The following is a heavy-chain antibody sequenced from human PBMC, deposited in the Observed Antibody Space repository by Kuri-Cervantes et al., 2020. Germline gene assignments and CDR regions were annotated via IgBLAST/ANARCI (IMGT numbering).Heavy chain of an antibody. Sequence: SETLSLTCAVYGGSFSGYHWSWIRQPPGKGLEWIGEINHSGRTNYNPSLKSQVTISLDTSKNQFSLKLSSVTAADTAVYYCARRDYYDSTGYWDYWGQGTLVTVSS. D-gene: IGHD3-22*01. CDR2: INHSGRT. V-gene: IGHV4-34*01. CDR3: ARRDYYDSTGYWDY. CDR1: GGSFSGYH. J-gene: IGHJ4*02.